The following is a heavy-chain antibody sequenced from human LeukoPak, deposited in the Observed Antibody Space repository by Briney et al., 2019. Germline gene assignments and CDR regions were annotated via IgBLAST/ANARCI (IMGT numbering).Heavy chain of an antibody. CDR2: INHSGST. CDR3: ARGTRGSIAARGTPYYMDV. V-gene: IGHV4-34*01. Sequence: SETLSLTCAVYGGSFSGYYWSWIRQPPGKGLEWIGEINHSGSTNYNPSLKSRVTISVDTSKNQFSLKLSSVTAADTAVYYCARGTRGSIAARGTPYYMDVWGKGTTVTVSS. CDR1: GGSFSGYY. J-gene: IGHJ6*03. D-gene: IGHD6-6*01.